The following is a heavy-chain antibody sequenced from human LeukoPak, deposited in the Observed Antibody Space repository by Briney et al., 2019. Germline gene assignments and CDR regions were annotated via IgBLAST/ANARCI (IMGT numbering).Heavy chain of an antibody. CDR2: ISASGDNT. CDR1: EFTFSTYA. Sequence: GGSLRLSCAASEFTFSTYAMTWVRQAPGKGLEWVSIISASGDNTDYADSARGRFTISRDNSKNTLHLQMNSLKTEDTAVYYCTTDFHARGRASTDSSSWYSFSWGQGTLVTVSS. CDR3: TTDFHARGRASTDSSSWYSFS. J-gene: IGHJ5*02. V-gene: IGHV3-23*01. D-gene: IGHD6-13*01.